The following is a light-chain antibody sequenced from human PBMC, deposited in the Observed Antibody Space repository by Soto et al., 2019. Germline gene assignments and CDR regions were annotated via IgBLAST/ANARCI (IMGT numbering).Light chain of an antibody. CDR3: QQGNSAPRT. Sequence: DIQMAQSPSSVSASVGDRVTITCRASQGIGSWLAWYQQKPGKAPKLLISAASSLQSGVPTRFSGSGSGTDFTLTIWSLQPEDFATYFCQQGNSAPRTFGQGTKVDIK. V-gene: IGKV1-12*01. CDR1: QGIGSW. CDR2: AAS. J-gene: IGKJ1*01.